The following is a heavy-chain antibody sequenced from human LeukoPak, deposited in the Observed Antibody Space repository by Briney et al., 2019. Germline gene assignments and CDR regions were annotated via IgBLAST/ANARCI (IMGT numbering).Heavy chain of an antibody. CDR2: ISYDGSNK. J-gene: IGHJ4*02. Sequence: PGGSLRLSCAASGFTFSSYGTHWVRQAPGKGLEWVAVISYDGSNKYYADSVKGRFTISRDNSKNTLYLQMNSLRAEDTAVYYCAKGFRVATTHFDYWGQGTLVTVSS. V-gene: IGHV3-30*18. CDR3: AKGFRVATTHFDY. CDR1: GFTFSSYG. D-gene: IGHD5-12*01.